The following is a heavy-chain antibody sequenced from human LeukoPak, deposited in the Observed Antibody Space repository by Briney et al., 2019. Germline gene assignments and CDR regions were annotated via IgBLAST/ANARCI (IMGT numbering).Heavy chain of an antibody. D-gene: IGHD2-2*01. CDR3: ARDRGDQVVPAALDY. J-gene: IGHJ4*02. CDR2: ISSSGSTI. CDR1: GFTFSDYY. Sequence: GSLRLSCAASGFTFSDYYMSWIRQAPGKGLEWVSYISSSGSTIYYADSVKGRFTISRDNAKNSLYLQMNSLRAEDTAVYYCARDRGDQVVPAALDYWGQGTLVTVSS. V-gene: IGHV3-11*01.